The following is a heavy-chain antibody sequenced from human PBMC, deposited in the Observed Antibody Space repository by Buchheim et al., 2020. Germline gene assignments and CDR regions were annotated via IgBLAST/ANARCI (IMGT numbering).Heavy chain of an antibody. J-gene: IGHJ4*02. CDR2: INSVSSTM. CDR1: GFTFSSYS. Sequence: EVQLVESGGGFVQPGGSLRLSCAVSGFTFSSYSMNWVRQAAGKGLEWISYINSVSSTMHYADSVKGRFTVSRDNVQKSLNRQMNSLRDEDTAAYYCARDRSSLIDYWGQGTL. CDR3: ARDRSSLIDY. V-gene: IGHV3-48*02. D-gene: IGHD2-2*01.